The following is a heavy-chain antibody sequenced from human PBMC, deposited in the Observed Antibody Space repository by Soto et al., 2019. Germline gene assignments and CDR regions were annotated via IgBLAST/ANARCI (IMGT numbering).Heavy chain of an antibody. Sequence: YCRRILKKQGKGLEWIGEINHSGSTNYNPSLKSRVTISVDTSKNQFSLKLSSVTAADTAVYYCARASTPAYCGVGCYLQASDFWGQGTLVTGS. CDR3: ARASTPAYCGVGCYLQASDF. V-gene: IGHV4-34*01. CDR2: INHSGST. CDR1: Y. D-gene: IGHD2-21*01. J-gene: IGHJ4*02.